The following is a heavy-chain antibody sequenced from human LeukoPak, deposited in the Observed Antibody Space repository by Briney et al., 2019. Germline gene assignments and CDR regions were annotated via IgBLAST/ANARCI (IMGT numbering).Heavy chain of an antibody. Sequence: SETLSLTCTVSGGSISSGGYYWSWIRQHPGKGLEWIGYIYYSGSTHYNPSLKSRVTISVDTSKNQFSLKLSSVTAADTAVYYCARDGYYYGSGRKYNWFDPWGQGTLVTVSS. V-gene: IGHV4-31*03. CDR2: IYYSGST. CDR1: GGSISSGGYY. D-gene: IGHD3-10*01. CDR3: ARDGYYYGSGRKYNWFDP. J-gene: IGHJ5*02.